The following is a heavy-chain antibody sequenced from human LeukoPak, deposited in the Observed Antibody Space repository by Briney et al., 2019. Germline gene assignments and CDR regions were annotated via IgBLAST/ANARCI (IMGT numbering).Heavy chain of an antibody. D-gene: IGHD3-9*01. J-gene: IGHJ4*02. CDR1: GYTFTGYY. CDR2: INPNSGGT. CDR3: ARVFPYDILTGYYNAPFDY. Sequence: GASVKVSCKASGYTFTGYYMHWVRQAPGQGLEWMGWINPNSGGTNYALKFQGRVTMTRDTSISTAYMELSRLRSDDTAVYYCARVFPYDILTGYYNAPFDYWGQGTLVTVSS. V-gene: IGHV1-2*02.